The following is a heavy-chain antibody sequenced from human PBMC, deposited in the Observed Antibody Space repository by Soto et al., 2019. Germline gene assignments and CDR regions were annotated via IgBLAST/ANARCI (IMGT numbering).Heavy chain of an antibody. CDR1: GFSLNTGGAG. J-gene: IGHJ5*02. Sequence: QITLRESGPTLVKPTQTLTLTCTFSGFSLNTGGAGVGWIRQSPGKALEWLAVIYWNEDKRYSPSLKSRLTITKDTSKNQVVLTMTNMDPVDTATYYCAHRGYGDYPRDNWFVPWGQGTLVTVSS. V-gene: IGHV2-5*01. CDR3: AHRGYGDYPRDNWFVP. D-gene: IGHD4-17*01. CDR2: IYWNEDK.